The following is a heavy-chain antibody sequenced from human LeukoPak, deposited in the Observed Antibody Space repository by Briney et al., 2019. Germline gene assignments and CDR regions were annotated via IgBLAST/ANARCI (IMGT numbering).Heavy chain of an antibody. CDR2: ISSNGGTT. D-gene: IGHD6-19*01. J-gene: IGHJ4*02. V-gene: IGHV3-23*01. CDR3: AKDLIGAVAGFDY. CDR1: GFTFSNYA. Sequence: GGSLRLSCAASGFTFSNYAMSWVRQAPGKGLEWVSAISSNGGTTFYADSVRGRFTFSRDNSKNTLYLQMNGLRAEDTALYYCAKDLIGAVAGFDYWGQGTLVTVSS.